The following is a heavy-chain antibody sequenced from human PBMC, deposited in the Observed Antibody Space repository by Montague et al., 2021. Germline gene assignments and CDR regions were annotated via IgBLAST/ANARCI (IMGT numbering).Heavy chain of an antibody. CDR3: ARGRLATGDFDY. CDR2: MYYSGST. Sequence: TLSLTCTVSGDSLSSVGYSWTWIRQHPGKGSEWIGYMYYSGSTYYNPSLKSRVTISGDTSKNHFSLRLTSVTAADTAVYYCARGRLATGDFDYWGQGTLVTVSS. V-gene: IGHV4-31*03. D-gene: IGHD6-13*01. J-gene: IGHJ4*02. CDR1: GDSLSSVGYS.